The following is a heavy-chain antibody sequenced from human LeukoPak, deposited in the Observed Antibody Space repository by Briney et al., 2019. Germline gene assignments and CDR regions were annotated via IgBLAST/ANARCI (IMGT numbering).Heavy chain of an antibody. D-gene: IGHD3-16*01. CDR3: ARGGGLPHYYYYGMDV. CDR2: IYFSGST. CDR1: VGSTTVGNYC. Sequence: PPESPCLSRALSVGSTTVGNYCSGWVRPPPRKCLGWVGYIYFSGSTYYKPSRKGRVTISVDTSKNQFSLTLSSVTDADTAVYYCARGGGLPHYYYYGMDVWGQGTTVTVSS. J-gene: IGHJ6*02. V-gene: IGHV4-30-4*01.